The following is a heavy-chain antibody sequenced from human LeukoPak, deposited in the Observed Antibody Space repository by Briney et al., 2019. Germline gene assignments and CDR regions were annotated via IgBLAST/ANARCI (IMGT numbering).Heavy chain of an antibody. CDR2: ISYDGSNK. J-gene: IGHJ4*02. Sequence: GRSLRLSCAASGFTFSSYGMHWVRQAPGKGLEWVAVISYDGSNKYYADSVKGRFTISRDNSKSTLYLQMNSLRAEDTAVYYCAKDHREFPFLSFLDYWGQGTLVTVSS. V-gene: IGHV3-30*18. CDR3: AKDHREFPFLSFLDY. CDR1: GFTFSSYG. D-gene: IGHD2-21*01.